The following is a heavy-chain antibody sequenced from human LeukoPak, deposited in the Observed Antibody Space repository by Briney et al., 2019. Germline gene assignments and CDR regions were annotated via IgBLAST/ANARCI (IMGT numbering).Heavy chain of an antibody. J-gene: IGHJ4*02. Sequence: SETLSLTCTVSGGSISSSSYYWGWIRQPPGKGLEWIGSISYSGSTDYNPSLNSRVTISVDTSKNQFSLKLSSVTAADTAVYYCARTSAVVSWLDNWGQGTLVTVSS. CDR1: GGSISSSSYY. CDR2: ISYSGST. D-gene: IGHD2-2*01. V-gene: IGHV4-39*07. CDR3: ARTSAVVSWLDN.